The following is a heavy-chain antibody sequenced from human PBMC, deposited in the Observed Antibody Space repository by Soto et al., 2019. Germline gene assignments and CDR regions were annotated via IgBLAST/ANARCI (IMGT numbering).Heavy chain of an antibody. J-gene: IGHJ4*02. CDR2: IKSKTDGGTT. CDR3: TTDGIAVAGTIEFYFDY. CDR1: GFTFSNAW. V-gene: IGHV3-15*01. Sequence: PGGSLRLSCAASGFTFSNAWMIWVRQAPGKGLEWVGRIKSKTDGGTTDYAAPVKGRFTISRDDSKNTLYLQMNSLKTEDTAVYYCTTDGIAVAGTIEFYFDYWGQGTLVTVSS. D-gene: IGHD6-19*01.